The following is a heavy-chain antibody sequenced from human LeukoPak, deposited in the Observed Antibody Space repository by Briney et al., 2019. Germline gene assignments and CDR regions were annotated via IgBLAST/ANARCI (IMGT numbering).Heavy chain of an antibody. V-gene: IGHV1-69*02. CDR2: IIPILGIA. CDR1: GGTFSSYT. CDR3: ATHCSSASCYAGSFDY. Sequence: ASAKVSCKASGGTFSSYTISWVRQAPGQGLGWMGRIIPILGIANYAQKFQGRVTITADKSTSTAYMELSSLRSEDTAVYYCATHCSSASCYAGSFDYWGQGTLVTVSS. D-gene: IGHD2-2*01. J-gene: IGHJ4*02.